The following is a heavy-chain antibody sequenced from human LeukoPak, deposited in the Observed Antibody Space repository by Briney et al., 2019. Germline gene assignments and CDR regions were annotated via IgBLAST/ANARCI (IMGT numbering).Heavy chain of an antibody. CDR1: GLTFSNYW. Sequence: GSLRLSCAASGLTFSNYWMTWVRQAPGKGLEWVADIKEDGSEKYYADSVKGRSTISRDNSKNTLYLQMNSLRAEDTAVYYCAKVGNYYDFFSAAFDIWGQGTMVTVSS. D-gene: IGHD3-22*01. CDR3: AKVGNYYDFFSAAFDI. J-gene: IGHJ3*02. CDR2: IKEDGSEK. V-gene: IGHV3-7*01.